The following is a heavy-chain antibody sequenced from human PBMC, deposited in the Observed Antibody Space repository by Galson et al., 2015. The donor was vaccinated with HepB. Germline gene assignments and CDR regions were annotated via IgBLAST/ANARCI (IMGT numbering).Heavy chain of an antibody. J-gene: IGHJ4*02. D-gene: IGHD1-1*01. CDR2: IGVNDGSI. V-gene: IGHV3-23*01. CDR3: AKGRPERPPEHRGYGLPDY. Sequence: SLRLSCAASGFTFSSYAMNWVRQAPGKGLEWVSGIGVNDGSIYYANSVKGRFTISRDNSKNTLYLQVNGLRVEDTAIYYCAKGRPERPPEHRGYGLPDYWGQGTLVTVPS. CDR1: GFTFSSYA.